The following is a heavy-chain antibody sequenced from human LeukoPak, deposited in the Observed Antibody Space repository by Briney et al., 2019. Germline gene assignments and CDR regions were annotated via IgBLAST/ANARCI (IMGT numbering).Heavy chain of an antibody. CDR1: GFTFSNYW. CDR3: ASTPDGADY. D-gene: IGHD3-10*01. Sequence: GGSLRLSCAASGFTFSNYWMTWFRQAPGKGLEWVANIKQDGTEKFYLDSVKGRFIISRDNAENSLFLQMNSLRAEDTAVYYCASTPDGADYWGQGALVTVSS. CDR2: IKQDGTEK. J-gene: IGHJ4*02. V-gene: IGHV3-7*01.